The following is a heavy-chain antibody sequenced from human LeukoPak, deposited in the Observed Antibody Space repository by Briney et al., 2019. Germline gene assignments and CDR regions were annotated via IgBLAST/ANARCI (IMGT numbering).Heavy chain of an antibody. J-gene: IGHJ4*02. Sequence: GASVKVSCKASGYTFTSFDMNWVRQATGQGLEWMGWMNPNSGNTGYAQKFQGRVTMTRNTSISTAYMELSSLRSEDTAVYYCARERGVIVRFDYWGQGTLVTVSS. CDR1: GYTFTSFD. CDR3: ARERGVIVRFDY. CDR2: MNPNSGNT. D-gene: IGHD3-16*02. V-gene: IGHV1-8*01.